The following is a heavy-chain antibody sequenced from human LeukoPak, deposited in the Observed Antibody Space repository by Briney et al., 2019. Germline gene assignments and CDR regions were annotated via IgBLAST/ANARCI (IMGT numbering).Heavy chain of an antibody. Sequence: GESLKISCKGSGYSFTSYWIGGVRQMPGKGLEWMGIIYPGDSDTRYSPSFQGQGNISADKSISTAYLQWSSLKASDAAMDYCARGRGWIFGVVKKGGDRDWFDPWGQGTLVTVSS. D-gene: IGHD3-3*01. CDR1: GYSFTSYW. J-gene: IGHJ5*02. CDR2: IYPGDSDT. V-gene: IGHV5-51*01. CDR3: ARGRGWIFGVVKKGGDRDWFDP.